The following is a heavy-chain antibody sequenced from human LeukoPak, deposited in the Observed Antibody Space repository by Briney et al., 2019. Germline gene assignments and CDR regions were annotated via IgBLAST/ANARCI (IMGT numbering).Heavy chain of an antibody. V-gene: IGHV3-53*01. CDR2: IHSGGTT. CDR3: ARERRYCSGDNCYSGLDY. J-gene: IGHJ4*02. D-gene: IGHD2-15*01. Sequence: GGSLRLSCAVSGFTVSSNYMSWGRQAPGKGLEWVSLIHSGGTTDYEDSVKGRFTISRDYSKNTVNLQINSLRADDTAVYYCARERRYCSGDNCYSGLDYWGQGTLVTVSS. CDR1: GFTVSSNY.